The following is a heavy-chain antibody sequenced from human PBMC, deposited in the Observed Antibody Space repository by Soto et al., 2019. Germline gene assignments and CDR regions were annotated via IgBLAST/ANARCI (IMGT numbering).Heavy chain of an antibody. J-gene: IGHJ4*02. Sequence: QVQLVQSGAEVKKPGASVKVSCKASGYTFTSHGISGVRQAPGQGHEWMGWISAYNGNTNYAQKHHGRVTMTTDKSTSTAYMELRSLSSDDTALYYCARLSIAAAGPFDYWGQGTLVTVTS. CDR1: GYTFTSHG. CDR2: ISAYNGNT. D-gene: IGHD6-13*01. V-gene: IGHV1-18*01. CDR3: ARLSIAAAGPFDY.